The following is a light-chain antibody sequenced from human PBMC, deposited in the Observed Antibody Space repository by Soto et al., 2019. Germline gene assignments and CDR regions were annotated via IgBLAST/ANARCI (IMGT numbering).Light chain of an antibody. CDR3: HQYGTSPRT. Sequence: EIVLTQSPGTLPLSPGERATLSCRASQSVSNTYLAWYQQKPGQAPRLLIYGASSRATGIPDRFSGSGSGTDFTLTISRLEPEDFAVYFCHQYGTSPRTFGPGTKVEF. CDR2: GAS. CDR1: QSVSNTY. V-gene: IGKV3-20*01. J-gene: IGKJ1*01.